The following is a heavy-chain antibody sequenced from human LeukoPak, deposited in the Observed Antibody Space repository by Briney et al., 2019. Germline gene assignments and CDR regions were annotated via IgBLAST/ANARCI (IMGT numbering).Heavy chain of an antibody. Sequence: GGFLRLSCAASGFTVSSNYMSWVRQAPGKGLEWVAVIYSGGSTYYADSVKGRFTISRDNSKNTLYLQMNSLRAEDTAVYYCAKSPTTVVLRGYYFDYWGQGTLVTVSS. CDR3: AKSPTTVVLRGYYFDY. J-gene: IGHJ4*02. CDR2: IYSGGST. D-gene: IGHD4-23*01. V-gene: IGHV3-66*01. CDR1: GFTVSSNY.